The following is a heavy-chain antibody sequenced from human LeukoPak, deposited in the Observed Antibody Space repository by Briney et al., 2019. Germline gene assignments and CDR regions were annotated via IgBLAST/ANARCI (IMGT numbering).Heavy chain of an antibody. Sequence: PSETLSLTCTVSGGSISSYYWSWIQQPPGKGLEWIGYIYYSGSTNYNPSLKSRVYMSIDTSKSQFSLKLISVTAADTAMYYCARGQEEWEAPRRAVNFDSWGRGTLVTVSS. J-gene: IGHJ4*02. V-gene: IGHV4-59*03. CDR2: IYYSGST. CDR3: ARGQEEWEAPRRAVNFDS. CDR1: GGSISSYY. D-gene: IGHD1-26*01.